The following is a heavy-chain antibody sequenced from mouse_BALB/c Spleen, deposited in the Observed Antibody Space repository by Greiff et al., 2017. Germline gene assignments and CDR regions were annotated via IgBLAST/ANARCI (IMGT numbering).Heavy chain of an antibody. D-gene: IGHD1-2*01. CDR1: GYTFTSYW. CDR3: TKEITTALDD. V-gene: IGHV1S22*01. Sequence: LQQPGSELVRPGASVKLSCKASGYTFTSYWMHWVKQRPGQGLEWIGNIYPGSGSTNYDEKFKSKATLTVDTSSSTAYMQLSSLTSEDSAVYYCTKEITTALDDWGQGTTLTVSA. CDR2: IYPGSGST. J-gene: IGHJ2*01.